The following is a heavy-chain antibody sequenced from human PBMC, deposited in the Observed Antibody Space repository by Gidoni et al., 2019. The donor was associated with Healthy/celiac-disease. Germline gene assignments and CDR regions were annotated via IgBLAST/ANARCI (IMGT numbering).Heavy chain of an antibody. Sequence: EVQLVESGGGLVQPGGSLRLSCAASGFTFSSYDMHWVRQATGKGLEWVSAIGTAGDPYYPGSVKGRFTISRENAKNSLYLQMNSLRAGDTAVYYCARGRYSSGWYYFDYWGQGTLVTVSS. D-gene: IGHD6-19*01. J-gene: IGHJ4*02. CDR2: IGTAGDP. CDR1: GFTFSSYD. CDR3: ARGRYSSGWYYFDY. V-gene: IGHV3-13*05.